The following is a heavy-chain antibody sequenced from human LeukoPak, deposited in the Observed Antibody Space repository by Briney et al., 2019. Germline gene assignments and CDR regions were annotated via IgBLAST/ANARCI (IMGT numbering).Heavy chain of an antibody. V-gene: IGHV4-34*01. J-gene: IGHJ4*02. CDR3: ARGGYGLYFFDS. Sequence: SETLSLTCAVFDGSFSDYYWSWIRQSPGKGLEWIGEIKHTGDTDYIPSLMSRVTMSIDTAKRQFSLKLSSVTAADTAVYYCARGGYGLYFFDSWGRGTLVTVSS. CDR2: IKHTGDT. D-gene: IGHD5-12*01. CDR1: DGSFSDYY.